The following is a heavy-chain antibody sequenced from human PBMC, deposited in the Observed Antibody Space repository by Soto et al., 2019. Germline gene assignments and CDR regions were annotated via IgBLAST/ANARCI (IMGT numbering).Heavy chain of an antibody. CDR2: IYYSGST. J-gene: IGHJ2*01. V-gene: IGHV4-59*01. Sequence: LSLTCTVSGGSISSYYWSWIRQPPGKGLEWIGYIYYSGSTNYNPSLKSRVTISVDTSKNQFSLKLSSVTAADTAVYYCAGRLRPWYFDLWGRGTLVTVSS. D-gene: IGHD4-17*01. CDR3: AGRLRPWYFDL. CDR1: GGSISSYY.